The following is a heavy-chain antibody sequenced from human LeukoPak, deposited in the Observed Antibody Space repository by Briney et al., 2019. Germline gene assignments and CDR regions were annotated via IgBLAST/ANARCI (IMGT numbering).Heavy chain of an antibody. CDR3: ARDPRGDITGTTFDR. D-gene: IGHD1-20*01. Sequence: SQTLSLTCTLSGGSITSGRYYWTWIRQHPQRGLERIGYVSYSGSTNYNSSLKSRLTISADTSKNQFYLRLTSVTAADTAVYYCARDPRGDITGTTFDRWGQGTLVTVSS. CDR2: VSYSGST. J-gene: IGHJ5*02. V-gene: IGHV4-31*03. CDR1: GGSITSGRYY.